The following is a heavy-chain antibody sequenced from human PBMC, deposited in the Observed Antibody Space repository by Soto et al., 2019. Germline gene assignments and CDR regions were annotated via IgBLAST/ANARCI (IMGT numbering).Heavy chain of an antibody. CDR2: IWYDGSNK. Sequence: LRLSCAASGFIFSSYGMHWVRQAPGKGLEWVAIIWYDGSNKYYADSVKGRFIISRDNSKNTLYLQMNSLRAEDTAVYYCATDGVRHNWNDEPHWFDPWGQGILVTVSS. D-gene: IGHD1-20*01. CDR1: GFIFSSYG. V-gene: IGHV3-33*01. CDR3: ATDGVRHNWNDEPHWFDP. J-gene: IGHJ5*02.